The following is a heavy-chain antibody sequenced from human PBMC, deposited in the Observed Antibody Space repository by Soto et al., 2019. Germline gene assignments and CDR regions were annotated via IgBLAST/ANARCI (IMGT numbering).Heavy chain of an antibody. CDR1: GYSFTIYC. J-gene: IGHJ5*02. D-gene: IGHD2-15*01. V-gene: IGHV5-51*01. CDR3: ARNYCSGGSCYSGFDP. Sequence: GESLKISCKGSGYSFTIYCIGWVLQMPWKGLEWMGIIYPGDSDTRYSPSFQGQVTISADKSISTAYLQWSSLKASDTAMYYCARNYCSGGSCYSGFDPWGQGTLVTVSS. CDR2: IYPGDSDT.